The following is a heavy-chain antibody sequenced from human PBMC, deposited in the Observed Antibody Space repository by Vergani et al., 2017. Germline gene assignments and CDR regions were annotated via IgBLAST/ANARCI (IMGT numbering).Heavy chain of an antibody. D-gene: IGHD3-22*01. V-gene: IGHV3-21*04. Sequence: EVQLVESGGGLVKPGGSLRLSCAASGFTFSSYSMNWVRQAPGKGLEWVSSISSSSSYIYYADSVKGRFTISRDNAKNSLYLQMNSLRAEDTAVYYCAKAPTYYYDSSGPYFDYWGQGTLVTVSS. CDR1: GFTFSSYS. J-gene: IGHJ4*02. CDR3: AKAPTYYYDSSGPYFDY. CDR2: ISSSSSYI.